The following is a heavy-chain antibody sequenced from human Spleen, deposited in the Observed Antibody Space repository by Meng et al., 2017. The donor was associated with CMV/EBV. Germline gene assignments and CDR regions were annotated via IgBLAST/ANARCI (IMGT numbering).Heavy chain of an antibody. CDR3: ACKGYIYGDDAFDI. Sequence: LSLTCVASGFIFSTYTMHWVRQAPGEGLEWVAAVSYDGSRKYYADSVKGRFTISRDNAKNSLYLQMNSLRAEDTAVYYCACKGYIYGDDAFDIWGQGTMVTVSS. CDR1: GFIFSTYT. J-gene: IGHJ3*02. V-gene: IGHV3-30-3*01. CDR2: VSYDGSRK. D-gene: IGHD5-18*01.